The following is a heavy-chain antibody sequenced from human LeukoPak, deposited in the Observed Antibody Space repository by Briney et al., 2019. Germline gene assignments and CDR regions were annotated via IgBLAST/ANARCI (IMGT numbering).Heavy chain of an antibody. Sequence: PSETLSLTCTVSGGSISSSSYYWGWIRQHPGKGLEWIGYIYYSGSTYYTPSLKSRVTISVDTSKNQFSLKLSSVSAADTAVYYCARGASSGSDYWGQGTLVTVSS. V-gene: IGHV4-31*03. J-gene: IGHJ4*02. CDR2: IYYSGST. CDR3: ARGASSGSDY. CDR1: GGSISSSSYY. D-gene: IGHD6-19*01.